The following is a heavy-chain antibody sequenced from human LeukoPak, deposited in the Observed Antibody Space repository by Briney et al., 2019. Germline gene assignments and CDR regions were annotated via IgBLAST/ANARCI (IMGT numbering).Heavy chain of an antibody. J-gene: IGHJ4*02. CDR2: ISGSGGST. CDR1: GFTFSSYA. V-gene: IGHV3-23*01. Sequence: GGSLRLSGAASGFTFSSYAMSWVRQAPGKGLEWVSAISGSGGSTYYADSVKGRFTISRDNSKNTPYLQMNSLRAEDTAVYYCAKDGLVMTSLQVYFDYWGQGTLVTVSS. D-gene: IGHD3/OR15-3a*01. CDR3: AKDGLVMTSLQVYFDY.